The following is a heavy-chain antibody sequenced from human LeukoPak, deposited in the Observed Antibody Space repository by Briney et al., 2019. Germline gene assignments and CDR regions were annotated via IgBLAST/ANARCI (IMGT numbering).Heavy chain of an antibody. CDR1: GYTFTSYD. CDR3: ARLGYCSGGSCYNYYGMDV. J-gene: IGHJ6*02. V-gene: IGHV1-8*01. Sequence: ASVKVSCKASGYTFTSYDINWVRQATGQGLEWMGWMNPNGGNTGYAQKFQGRVTMTRNTSISTAYMELSSLRSEDTAVYYCARLGYCSGGSCYNYYGMDVWGQGTTVTVSS. D-gene: IGHD2-15*01. CDR2: MNPNGGNT.